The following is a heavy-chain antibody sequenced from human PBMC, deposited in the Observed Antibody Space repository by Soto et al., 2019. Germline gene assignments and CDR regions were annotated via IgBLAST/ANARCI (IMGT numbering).Heavy chain of an antibody. Sequence: GESLKISCKGSGYSFTSYWIGWVRQMPGKGLEWMGIIYPGDSDTRYSPSFQGQVTISADKSISTAYLQWSSLKASDTAMYYCAKSRYCSGGSCTLDYWGQGTLVTVSS. D-gene: IGHD2-15*01. CDR2: IYPGDSDT. CDR1: GYSFTSYW. J-gene: IGHJ4*02. V-gene: IGHV5-51*01. CDR3: AKSRYCSGGSCTLDY.